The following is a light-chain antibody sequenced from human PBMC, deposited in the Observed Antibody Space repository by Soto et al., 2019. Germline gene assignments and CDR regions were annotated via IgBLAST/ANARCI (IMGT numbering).Light chain of an antibody. V-gene: IGLV2-14*01. CDR1: SDDIGGSHY. Sequence: QSVLTQPASVSGSPGQSITISCIGASDDIGGSHYVSWYQEQPGRAPKLIIYEVANRPSGVSDLVSCSKSGNTASLSISGLKDDDEADDFCSSLTPSNLLVFGGGTKVTVL. CDR3: SSLTPSNLLV. CDR2: EVA. J-gene: IGLJ3*02.